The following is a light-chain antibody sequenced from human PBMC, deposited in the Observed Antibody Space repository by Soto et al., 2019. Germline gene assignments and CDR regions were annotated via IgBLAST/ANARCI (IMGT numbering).Light chain of an antibody. CDR3: QQYGSSGT. CDR1: QSVSSSY. J-gene: IGKJ1*01. V-gene: IGKV3-20*01. Sequence: VFTQSPATLSVSPGERTTLSCRASQSVSSSYLAWYQQKPGQAPRLLIYGASSRATGIPDRFSGSGSGTDFTLTISRLEPEDFAVYYCQQYGSSGTFGQGTKVDIK. CDR2: GAS.